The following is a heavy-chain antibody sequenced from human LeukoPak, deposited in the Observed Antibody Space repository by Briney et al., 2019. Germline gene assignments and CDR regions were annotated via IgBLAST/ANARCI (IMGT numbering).Heavy chain of an antibody. CDR3: ARIAYSYGTAFDY. CDR2: IYHSGST. Sequence: TSETLSLTCTVSGVSVSSGGYSWSWIRQPPGKGLEWIGYIYHSGSTYYNPSLKSRVTISVDKSKNQFSLKLNSVTAADTAVYYCARIAYSYGTAFDYWGQGTLVTVSS. D-gene: IGHD5-18*01. CDR1: GVSVSSGGYS. V-gene: IGHV4-30-2*01. J-gene: IGHJ4*02.